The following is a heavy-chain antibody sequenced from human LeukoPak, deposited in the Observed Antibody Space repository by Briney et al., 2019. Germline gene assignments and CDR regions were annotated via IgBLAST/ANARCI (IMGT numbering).Heavy chain of an antibody. V-gene: IGHV3-30*03. CDR1: GFTFSSCS. Sequence: AGGSLRLSCAVSGFTFSSCSMNWVRQAPGKGLEWVAVISSDGRNEIYADSVKGRFTISRDNSKNTLFLQMNSLRTEDTAVYYCARDPMADFDYWGQGTLVTVSS. CDR2: ISSDGRNE. J-gene: IGHJ4*02. D-gene: IGHD2-8*01. CDR3: ARDPMADFDY.